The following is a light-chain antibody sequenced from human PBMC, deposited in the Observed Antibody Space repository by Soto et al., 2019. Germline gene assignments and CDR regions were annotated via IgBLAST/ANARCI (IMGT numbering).Light chain of an antibody. V-gene: IGKV3-20*01. Sequence: EIVLTQSPATLSLSPGERATLSCRASQSVTSYLAWYQQRPGQAPRLLIYDASRRATGIPARFSGSGSGADFTLTISRLEPEDFAVYYCQQYGSSLRTFGQGTKVDIK. CDR1: QSVTSY. CDR3: QQYGSSLRT. J-gene: IGKJ1*01. CDR2: DAS.